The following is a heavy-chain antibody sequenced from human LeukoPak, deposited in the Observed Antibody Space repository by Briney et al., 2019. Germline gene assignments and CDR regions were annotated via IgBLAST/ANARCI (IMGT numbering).Heavy chain of an antibody. CDR2: IYHSGST. D-gene: IGHD3-3*01. CDR1: GYSISSGYY. CDR3: ARGVRFLEWLLLDDAFDI. V-gene: IGHV4-38-2*01. Sequence: SETLSLTCAVSGYSISSGYYWGWIRQPPGKGLEWIGSIYHSGSTDYNASLKSRVTISVDTAKNPLSLKLSSVTAADTAVYYCARGVRFLEWLLLDDAFDIWGQGTMVTVSS. J-gene: IGHJ3*02.